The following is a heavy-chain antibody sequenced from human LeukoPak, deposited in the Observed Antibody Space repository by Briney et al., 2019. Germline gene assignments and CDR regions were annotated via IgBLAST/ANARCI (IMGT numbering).Heavy chain of an antibody. CDR3: AATFGVVDTAMVR. J-gene: IGHJ4*02. Sequence: SVRVSCKASGGTFSSYAISWVRQAPGQGLEWMGRIIPILGIANYAQKFQGRVTITADKSTSTAYMELSSLRSEDTAVYYCAATFGVVDTAMVRWGQGTLVTVSS. CDR1: GGTFSSYA. D-gene: IGHD5-18*01. CDR2: IIPILGIA. V-gene: IGHV1-69*04.